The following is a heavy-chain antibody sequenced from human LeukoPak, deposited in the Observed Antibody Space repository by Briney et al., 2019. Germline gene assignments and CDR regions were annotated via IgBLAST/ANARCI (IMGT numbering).Heavy chain of an antibody. J-gene: IGHJ3*02. CDR1: GGSITTDH. CDR2: IYYSGRT. CDR3: ARKNDSEI. Sequence: SETLSLTCTVSGGSITTDHWNWIRQPPGKGLEWIGCIYYSGRTYYNPSLESRVTISVDMSKSQFSLRLTSVTAADTALYYCARKNDSEIWGQGTLVTVSS. V-gene: IGHV4-59*01. D-gene: IGHD2-21*02.